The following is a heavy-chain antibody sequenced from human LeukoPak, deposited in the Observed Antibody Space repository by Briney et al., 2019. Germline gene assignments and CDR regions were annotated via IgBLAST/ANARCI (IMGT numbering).Heavy chain of an antibody. D-gene: IGHD6-13*01. V-gene: IGHV4-59*01. CDR2: IYYSGST. CDR1: GGSISSYY. J-gene: IGHJ2*01. CDR3: ARDPASIAAAGTSEWYFDL. Sequence: SETLSLTCTVSGGSISSYYWIWIRQPPGKGLEWIGYIYYSGSTNYNPSLKSRVTISVDTSKNQFSLKLSSVTAADTAVYYCARDPASIAAAGTSEWYFDLWGRGTLVTVSS.